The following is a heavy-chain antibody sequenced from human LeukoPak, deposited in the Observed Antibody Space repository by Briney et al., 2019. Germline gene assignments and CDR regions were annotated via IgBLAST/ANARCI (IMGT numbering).Heavy chain of an antibody. J-gene: IGHJ4*02. D-gene: IGHD3-22*01. Sequence: GGSLRLSCAASGFTFSSYSMNWVRQAPGKGLEWVSGISGSGGSSYYADSVKGRFTISRDNSQNTLYLQMNSLRAEDTAVYYCARGAGQDYYDSSGSILRGFDYWGQGILVTASS. CDR1: GFTFSSYS. V-gene: IGHV3-23*01. CDR3: ARGAGQDYYDSSGSILRGFDY. CDR2: ISGSGGSS.